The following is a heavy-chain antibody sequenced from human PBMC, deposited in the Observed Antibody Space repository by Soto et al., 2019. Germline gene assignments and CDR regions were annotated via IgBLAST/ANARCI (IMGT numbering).Heavy chain of an antibody. CDR3: AKTARMTRPRGEFDY. CDR2: ISDSGEYA. Sequence: GGSLRLSCAASGFIFSSYAMSWVRQAPGKGLEWVSGISDSGEYAYYADSVKGRFSISRDNYKNTLYLQMNSLRDDDAAVDYCAKTARMTRPRGEFDYWGQGTLVTVSS. D-gene: IGHD3-10*01. V-gene: IGHV3-23*01. J-gene: IGHJ4*02. CDR1: GFIFSSYA.